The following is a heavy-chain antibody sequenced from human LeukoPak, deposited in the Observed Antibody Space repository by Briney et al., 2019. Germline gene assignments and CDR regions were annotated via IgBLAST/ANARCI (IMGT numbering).Heavy chain of an antibody. V-gene: IGHV3-7*01. CDR3: ARDLLIDY. CDR1: GFTFSSYS. Sequence: PGGSLRLSCAASGFTFSSYSMNWVRQAPGKGLEWVANIKQDGSEKYYVDSVKGRFTISRDNAKNSLYLQMNSLRAEDTAVYYCARDLLIDYWGQGTLVTVSS. CDR2: IKQDGSEK. D-gene: IGHD2-8*01. J-gene: IGHJ4*02.